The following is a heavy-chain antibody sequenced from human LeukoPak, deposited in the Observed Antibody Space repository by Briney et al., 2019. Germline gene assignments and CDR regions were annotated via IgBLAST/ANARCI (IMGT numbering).Heavy chain of an antibody. CDR3: ARDAAERTTVINWYFDL. D-gene: IGHD4-11*01. CDR2: INWNGGST. J-gene: IGHJ2*01. V-gene: IGHV3-20*04. CDR1: GFTFDDYG. Sequence: RPGGSLRLSCAASGFTFDDYGMSWVRQAPGKGLEWVSGINWNGGSTGYADSVKGRFTISRDNAKNSLYLQMNSLRAEDTAVYYCARDAAERTTVINWYFDLWGRGTLVTVSS.